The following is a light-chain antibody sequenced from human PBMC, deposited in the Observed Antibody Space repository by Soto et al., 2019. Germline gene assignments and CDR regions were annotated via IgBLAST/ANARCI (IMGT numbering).Light chain of an antibody. CDR2: EVT. Sequence: QSVLTQPPSASGAPGQSFTISCTGTSSYVGGYDYVSWYQQHPGKAPKLMIYEVTKRPSGVPDRFSGSKSGNTASLTVSGLQAEDEADYYCSSYAGSNNFVFGTGTKVTVL. V-gene: IGLV2-8*01. CDR1: SSYVGGYDY. J-gene: IGLJ1*01. CDR3: SSYAGSNNFV.